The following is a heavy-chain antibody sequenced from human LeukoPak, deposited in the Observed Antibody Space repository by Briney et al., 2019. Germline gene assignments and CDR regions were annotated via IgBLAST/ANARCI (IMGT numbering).Heavy chain of an antibody. D-gene: IGHD2-15*01. CDR1: GGTFSSYA. Sequence: ASVKVSCKASGGTFSSYAISWVRQAPGQGLEWMGGIIPIFGTANYAQKFQGRVTMTRDMSTSTVYMELSSLRSEDTAVYYCARCGGGSCYRLDYWGQGTLVTVSS. V-gene: IGHV1-69*05. J-gene: IGHJ4*02. CDR2: IIPIFGTA. CDR3: ARCGGGSCYRLDY.